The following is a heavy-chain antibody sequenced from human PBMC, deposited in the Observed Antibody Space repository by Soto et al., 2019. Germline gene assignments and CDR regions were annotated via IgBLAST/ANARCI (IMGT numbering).Heavy chain of an antibody. CDR2: IDWDDDK. CDR3: ARIPSAVLSGMDV. Sequence: SGPTLVNPTQTLTLTCTFSGFSLSTSGMCVSWIRQPPGKALEWLARIDWDDDKYYSTSLKTRLTISKDTSKNQVVLIITNMDPVNTATYYCARIPSAVLSGMDVWGQGTTVTVPS. V-gene: IGHV2-70*11. D-gene: IGHD3-3*02. CDR1: GFSLSTSGMC. J-gene: IGHJ6*02.